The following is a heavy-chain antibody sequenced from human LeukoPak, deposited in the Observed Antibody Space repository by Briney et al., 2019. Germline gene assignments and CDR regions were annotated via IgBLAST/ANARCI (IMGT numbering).Heavy chain of an antibody. J-gene: IGHJ4*02. D-gene: IGHD2-2*01. CDR2: ISSSSSYI. CDR3: ARELLGYCSSTSCAKPDY. V-gene: IGHV3-21*01. CDR1: GFTFSSYS. Sequence: GGSLRLSCAASGFTFSSYSMNWVRQAPGKGLEWVSSISSSSSYIYYADSVKGRFTISRDNAKNSLYLQMNSLRAEDTAVYYCARELLGYCSSTSCAKPDYWGQGTLVTVSS.